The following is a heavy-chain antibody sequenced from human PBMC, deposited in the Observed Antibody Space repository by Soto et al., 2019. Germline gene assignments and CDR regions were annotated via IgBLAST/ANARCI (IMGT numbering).Heavy chain of an antibody. CDR3: ARGRGHYGSGSYYKYYYYYGMDV. D-gene: IGHD3-10*01. Sequence: KPSETLSLTCAVYGGSFSVYYWSWIRQPPGKGLEWIGEINHSGSTNYNPSLKSRVTISVDTSKNEFSLKLSSVTAADTAVYYCARGRGHYGSGSYYKYYYYYGMDVWGQGTTVTVSS. J-gene: IGHJ6*02. CDR2: INHSGST. V-gene: IGHV4-34*01. CDR1: GGSFSVYY.